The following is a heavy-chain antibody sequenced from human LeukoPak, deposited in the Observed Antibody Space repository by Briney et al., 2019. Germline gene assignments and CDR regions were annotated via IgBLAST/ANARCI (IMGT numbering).Heavy chain of an antibody. CDR2: IYSGGST. CDR1: GFTFSSYW. V-gene: IGHV3-66*01. Sequence: GGSPRLSCAASGFTFSSYWMSWVRQAPGKGLEWVSVIYSGGSTYYADSVKGRFTISRDNSKNTLYLQMNSLRAEDTAVYYCASLGSGENYFDYWGQGTLVTVSS. D-gene: IGHD3-10*01. J-gene: IGHJ4*02. CDR3: ASLGSGENYFDY.